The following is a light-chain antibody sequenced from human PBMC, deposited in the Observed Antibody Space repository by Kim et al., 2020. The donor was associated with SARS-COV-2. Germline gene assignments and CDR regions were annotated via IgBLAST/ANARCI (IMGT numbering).Light chain of an antibody. CDR2: AAS. CDR3: QQSYSTPIT. Sequence: ASVGDRVTSTCRASQSSSRYLNGYQQKPGKAPKLLIYAASSLQSGVPSRFSGSGSGTDFTLTISSLQPEDFATYYCQQSYSTPITFGQGTRLEIK. J-gene: IGKJ5*01. V-gene: IGKV1-39*01. CDR1: QSSSRY.